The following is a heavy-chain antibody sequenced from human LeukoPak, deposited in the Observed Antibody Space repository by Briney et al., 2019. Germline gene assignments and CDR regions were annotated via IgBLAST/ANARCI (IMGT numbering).Heavy chain of an antibody. V-gene: IGHV4-59*12. D-gene: IGHD2-15*01. CDR1: GGSISYYY. J-gene: IGHJ4*02. CDR3: AGLVVAATTVDY. Sequence: PSETLSLTCTVSGGSISYYYWSWIRQPPGKGLEWIGYIYCSGSTNYNPSLKSRVTISVDTSKNQFSLKLSSVTAADMAVYYCAGLVVAATTVDYWGQGTLVTVSS. CDR2: IYCSGST.